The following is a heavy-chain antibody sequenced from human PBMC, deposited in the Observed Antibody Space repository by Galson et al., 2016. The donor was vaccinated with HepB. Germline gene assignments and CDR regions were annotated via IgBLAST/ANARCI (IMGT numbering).Heavy chain of an antibody. D-gene: IGHD2/OR15-2a*01. CDR2: VFFGGAT. V-gene: IGHV4-4*02. Sequence: SETLSLTCEVSGGSLTSDKWWSWVRQSPGRGLEWIGDVFFGGATLFNPSLADRVSMSPDKSKNQFSLEMTSLTAADTPLYYCTRRADYFATFDVWGPGVAVIVSS. J-gene: IGHJ5*02. CDR1: GGSLTSDKW. CDR3: TRRADYFATFDV.